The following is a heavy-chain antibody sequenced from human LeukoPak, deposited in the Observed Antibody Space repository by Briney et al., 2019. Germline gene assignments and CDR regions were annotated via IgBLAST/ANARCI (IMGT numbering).Heavy chain of an antibody. CDR2: IYYSGST. Sequence: SETLSLTCTVSGGSISSYYWSWIRQPPGKGLEWIGYIYYSGSTNYNPSLKSRVTISVDTSKNQFSLKLSSVTAADTAVYYCARYNVWGSYRQFDYWGQGTLVTVSS. D-gene: IGHD3-16*02. CDR1: GGSISSYY. J-gene: IGHJ4*02. CDR3: ARYNVWGSYRQFDY. V-gene: IGHV4-59*01.